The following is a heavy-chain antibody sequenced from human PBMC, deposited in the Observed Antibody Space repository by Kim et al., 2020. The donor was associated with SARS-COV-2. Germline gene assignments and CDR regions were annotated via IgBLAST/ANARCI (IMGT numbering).Heavy chain of an antibody. D-gene: IGHD2-2*02. J-gene: IGHJ6*02. CDR2: IYYSGST. Sequence: SETLSLTCTVSGGSISSGGYYWSWIRQHPGKGLEWIGYIYYSGSTYYNPSLKSRVTISVDTSKNQFSLKLSSVTAADTAVYYCARDFFTRYPLSHYGMDVWGQGTTVTVSS. V-gene: IGHV4-31*03. CDR3: ARDFFTRYPLSHYGMDV. CDR1: GGSISSGGYY.